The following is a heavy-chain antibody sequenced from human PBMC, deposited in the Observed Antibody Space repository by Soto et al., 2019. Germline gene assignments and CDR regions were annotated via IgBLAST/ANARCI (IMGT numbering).Heavy chain of an antibody. CDR1: GDSINNNDYY. CDR3: ARMSYYYDKWYFDL. CDR2: VYYSGST. Sequence: PSETLSLTCTVSGDSINNNDYYWNWIRQTPGKGLEWIGYVYYSGSTYYIPSLKSRLSVSVDTSKNQFSLKLSSVTAADTAIYYCARMSYYYDKWYFDLWGRGTLVTVSS. D-gene: IGHD3-22*01. J-gene: IGHJ2*01. V-gene: IGHV4-30-4*01.